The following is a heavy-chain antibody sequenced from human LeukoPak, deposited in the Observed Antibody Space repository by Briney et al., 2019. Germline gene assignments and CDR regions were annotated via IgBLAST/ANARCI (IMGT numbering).Heavy chain of an antibody. CDR3: VRGGVIGFDY. Sequence: GGSLRLSCAASGYTFSTSDMHWVRQASGRGLEWVSSIASTGDTYYAASVKGRFTISRENAKNSLYLQMNSLRARDTAVYSCVRGGVIGFDYWGQGTLVTVSS. D-gene: IGHD2-21*01. CDR2: IASTGDT. CDR1: GYTFSTSD. J-gene: IGHJ4*02. V-gene: IGHV3-13*01.